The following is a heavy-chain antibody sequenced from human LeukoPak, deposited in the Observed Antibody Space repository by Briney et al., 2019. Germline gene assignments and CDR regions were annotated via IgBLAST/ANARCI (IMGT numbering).Heavy chain of an antibody. Sequence: GGSLRLSCAASGFTFSSYSMNWVRQPPGKGLEWVSSISSSSSYIYYADSVKGRFTISRDNAKNSLYLQMNSLRAEDTAVYYCTRDLQLAFDYWGQGTLVTVSS. D-gene: IGHD1-1*01. CDR2: ISSSSSYI. CDR1: GFTFSSYS. J-gene: IGHJ4*02. V-gene: IGHV3-21*01. CDR3: TRDLQLAFDY.